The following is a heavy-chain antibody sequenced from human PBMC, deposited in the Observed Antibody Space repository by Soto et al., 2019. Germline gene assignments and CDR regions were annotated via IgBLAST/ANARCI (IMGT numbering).Heavy chain of an antibody. CDR2: MNPNSGNT. CDR3: ARVGEDIVVVPAAMGGYYYGMDV. D-gene: IGHD2-2*01. J-gene: IGHJ6*02. CDR1: GYTFTSYD. Sequence: VQLVQSGAEVKKPGASVKVSCKASGYTFTSYDINWVRQATGQGLEWMGWMNPNSGNTGYAQKFQGRVTMTRNTSISTAYMELSSLRSEDTAVYYCARVGEDIVVVPAAMGGYYYGMDVWGQGTTVTVSS. V-gene: IGHV1-8*01.